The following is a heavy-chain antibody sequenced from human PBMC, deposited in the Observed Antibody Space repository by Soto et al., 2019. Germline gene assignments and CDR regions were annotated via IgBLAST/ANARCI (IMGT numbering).Heavy chain of an antibody. CDR3: AKDLSCGGRHTGLVCDF. Sequence: QVQLVESGGGVVQPGGSLRLSCAASGFTFSSYGMHWVRQAPGKGLEWVAAISYDGGNKYYADSVKGRFTISRDNSKNTLYLQMNSLRAEDTAVYYCAKDLSCGGRHTGLVCDFWGHGTLVTVSS. J-gene: IGHJ4*01. V-gene: IGHV3-30*18. CDR1: GFTFSSYG. CDR2: ISYDGGNK. D-gene: IGHD2-8*01.